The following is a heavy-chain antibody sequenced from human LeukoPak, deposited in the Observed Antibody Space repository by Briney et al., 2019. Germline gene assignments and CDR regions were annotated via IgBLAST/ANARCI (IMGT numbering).Heavy chain of an antibody. CDR2: VYYSGTT. D-gene: IGHD6-19*01. V-gene: IGHV4-59*01. CDR1: GGSISSKY. J-gene: IGHJ4*02. Sequence: PSETLSLTCTVSGGSISSKYWNWIRQPPGKGLEWIGYVYYSGTTNYNPSLKSRVTISVDTSKNQFSLKVTSVTVADTAVYYCARGSGSYFTFDSWGQGTLVTVSS. CDR3: ARGSGSYFTFDS.